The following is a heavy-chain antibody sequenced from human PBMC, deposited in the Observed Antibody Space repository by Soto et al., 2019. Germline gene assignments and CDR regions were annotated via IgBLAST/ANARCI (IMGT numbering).Heavy chain of an antibody. D-gene: IGHD6-6*01. Sequence: PSETLSLTCAVYGGSFSGYYWSWIRQPPGKGLEWIGEINHSGSTNYNPSLKSRVTISVDTSKNQFSLKLSSVTAADTAVYYCARPVLAARHNWFDPWGQGTLVTVSS. CDR3: ARPVLAARHNWFDP. CDR2: INHSGST. J-gene: IGHJ5*02. V-gene: IGHV4-34*01. CDR1: GGSFSGYY.